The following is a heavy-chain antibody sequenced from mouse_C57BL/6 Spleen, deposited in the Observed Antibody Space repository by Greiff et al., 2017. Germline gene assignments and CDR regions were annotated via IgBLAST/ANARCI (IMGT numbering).Heavy chain of an antibody. CDR2: ISSGSSTI. V-gene: IGHV5-17*01. D-gene: IGHD1-1*01. CDR3: ARGYYGSIYAMDY. J-gene: IGHJ4*01. CDR1: GFTFSDYG. Sequence: EVKLEESGGGLVKPGGSLKLSCAASGFTFSDYGMHWVRQAPEKGLEWVAYISSGSSTIYYADTVKGRFTISRDNAKNTLFLQMTSLRSEDTAMYYCARGYYGSIYAMDYWGQGTSVTVSS.